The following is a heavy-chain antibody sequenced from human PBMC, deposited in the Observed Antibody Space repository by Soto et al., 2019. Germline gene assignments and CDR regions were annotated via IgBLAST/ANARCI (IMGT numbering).Heavy chain of an antibody. V-gene: IGHV1-24*01. CDR3: ARVPFYGDYIDY. D-gene: IGHD4-17*01. CDR2: FDPEDGET. CDR1: GYTLTELS. Sequence: ASVKVSCKVSGYTLTELSMHWVRQAPGKGLEWMGGFDPEDGETIYAQKFQGRVTMTEDTSTDTAYMELSSLRSEDTAVYYCARVPFYGDYIDYWGQGTLVTVSS. J-gene: IGHJ4*02.